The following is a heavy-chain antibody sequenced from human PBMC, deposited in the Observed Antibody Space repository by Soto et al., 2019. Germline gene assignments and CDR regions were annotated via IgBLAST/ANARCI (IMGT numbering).Heavy chain of an antibody. J-gene: IGHJ4*02. CDR3: AKGPRYYSSSGYDN. V-gene: IGHV6-1*01. D-gene: IGHD6-6*01. CDR2: TYYRSKWYN. Sequence: SQTLSLTCAISGDSVSSNIAAWYWIRQSPSRGLEGLGRTYYRSKWYNDYAVSVKSRITINLDTSKNQVSLQLNSVTPEDTVPYLRAKGPRYYSSSGYDNWGLENQIT. CDR1: GDSVSSNIAA.